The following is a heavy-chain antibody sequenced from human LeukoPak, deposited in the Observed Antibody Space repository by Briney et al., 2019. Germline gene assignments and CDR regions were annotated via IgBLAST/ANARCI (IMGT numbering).Heavy chain of an antibody. CDR3: ARLITMVRGVMKPPFDY. D-gene: IGHD3-10*01. J-gene: IGHJ4*02. V-gene: IGHV1-8*01. Sequence: ASVKVSCTASGYTFTSYDINWVRQATGQGLEWMGWMNPNSGNTGYAQKFQGRVTMTRNTSISTAYMELSSLRSEDTAVYYCARLITMVRGVMKPPFDYWGQGTLVTVSS. CDR2: MNPNSGNT. CDR1: GYTFTSYD.